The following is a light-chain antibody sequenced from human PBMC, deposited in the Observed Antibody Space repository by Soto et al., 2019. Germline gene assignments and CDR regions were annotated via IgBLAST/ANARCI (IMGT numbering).Light chain of an antibody. Sequence: EIVLTQSPGTLSLSPGEGATLSCRASQSVSSTYLAWYQQKPGQAPRLLIYGASTRATGIPARFSGSGSGTDFTLTISCLQSEDFAIYYCQQYNTWPPTFGQGSNVDIK. V-gene: IGKV3-15*01. J-gene: IGKJ1*01. CDR3: QQYNTWPPT. CDR2: GAS. CDR1: QSVSSTY.